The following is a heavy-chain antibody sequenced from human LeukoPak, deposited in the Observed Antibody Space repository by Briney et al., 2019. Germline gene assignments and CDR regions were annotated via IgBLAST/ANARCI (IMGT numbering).Heavy chain of an antibody. CDR1: GFTFSSYS. D-gene: IGHD5-12*01. CDR2: ISSSSSYI. CDR3: ARVGDSGYASYYFDY. J-gene: IGHJ4*02. Sequence: GGSLRLSCAASGFTFSSYSMNWVRQAPGKGLEWVSSISSSSSYIYYADSVKGRFTIFRDNAKNSLYLQMNSLRAEDTAVYYCARVGDSGYASYYFDYWGQGTLVTVSS. V-gene: IGHV3-21*01.